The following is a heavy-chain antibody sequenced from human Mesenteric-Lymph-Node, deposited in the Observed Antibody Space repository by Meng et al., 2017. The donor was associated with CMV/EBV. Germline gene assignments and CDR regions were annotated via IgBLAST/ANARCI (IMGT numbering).Heavy chain of an antibody. V-gene: IGHV3-20*04. Sequence: GKSLKISCAASGFTFSSYAMSWVRQAPGKGLEWVSGINWNGGSTGYADSVKGRFTISRDNAKNSLYLQMNSLRAEDTALYYCARRYYDSSGYLRYFDYWGQGTLVTVSS. CDR3: ARRYYDSSGYLRYFDY. CDR1: GFTFSSYA. D-gene: IGHD3-22*01. J-gene: IGHJ4*02. CDR2: INWNGGST.